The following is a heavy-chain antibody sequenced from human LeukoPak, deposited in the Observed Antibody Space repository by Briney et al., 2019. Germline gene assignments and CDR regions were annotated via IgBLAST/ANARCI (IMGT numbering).Heavy chain of an antibody. CDR3: ARDMRTSVAGTDY. Sequence: GGSLRLSCAASGFTFSSYAMHWVRQAPGKGLEWVAVISYDGSNKYYADSVKGRFTISRDNSKNALYLQMNSLRAEDTAVYYCARDMRTSVAGTDYWGQGTLVTVSS. J-gene: IGHJ4*02. CDR2: ISYDGSNK. D-gene: IGHD6-19*01. V-gene: IGHV3-30-3*01. CDR1: GFTFSSYA.